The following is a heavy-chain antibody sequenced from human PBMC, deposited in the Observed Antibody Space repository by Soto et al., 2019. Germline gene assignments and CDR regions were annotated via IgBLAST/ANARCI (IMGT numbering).Heavy chain of an antibody. V-gene: IGHV1-2*04. Sequence: QVQLVQSGAEVKKPGASVKVSCKTSGYTFSGYYIHWVRQAPGQGLEWMGWINPSGGGTNYAQKFQGWFTMTRDTSISTAFMEVTRLKSDDTAVYYCTRGSPTTTPFDYWGQGTLVTVSS. D-gene: IGHD4-17*01. CDR3: TRGSPTTTPFDY. CDR2: INPSGGGT. CDR1: GYTFSGYY. J-gene: IGHJ4*02.